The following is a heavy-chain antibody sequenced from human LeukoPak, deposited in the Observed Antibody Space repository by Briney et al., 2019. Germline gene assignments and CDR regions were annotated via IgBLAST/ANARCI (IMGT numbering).Heavy chain of an antibody. V-gene: IGHV1-2*02. J-gene: IGHJ6*02. D-gene: IGHD1-26*01. CDR3: ARVVGYYYGMDV. Sequence: ASVKVSCKASGYTFTGYYMHWVRQAPGQGLEWMGWINPNSGGTNYAQKFQGRVTMTRDTSISTAYMELSRLRSDDTAVYYCARVVGYYYGMDVRGQGTTVTVSS. CDR1: GYTFTGYY. CDR2: INPNSGGT.